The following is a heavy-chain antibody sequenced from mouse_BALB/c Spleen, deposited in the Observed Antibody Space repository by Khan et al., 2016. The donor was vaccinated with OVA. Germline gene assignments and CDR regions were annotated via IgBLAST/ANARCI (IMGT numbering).Heavy chain of an antibody. V-gene: IGHV1-7*01. CDR1: GYTFTTYW. CDR2: INPTSGYT. J-gene: IGHJ2*01. Sequence: QVQLQQSGAELAKPGASVKMSCKASGYTFTTYWMHWVKQRPGQGLEWIGYINPTSGYTDYNQKFKDKATLTADKSSSTAYMQLSSLTSDDSAVHYGARDRIDYWGQGTTLTVSS. CDR3: ARDRIDY.